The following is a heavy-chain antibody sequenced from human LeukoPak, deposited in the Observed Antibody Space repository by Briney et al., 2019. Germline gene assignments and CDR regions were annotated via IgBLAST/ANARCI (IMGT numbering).Heavy chain of an antibody. D-gene: IGHD3-10*01. Sequence: ASVTVSCTASGYTFTNLGINWVRQAPGQGLEGMGWISVYNGNTNYAQKFQGRVTMTTDTSTSTAYMELRSLRSDDTAVYYCARAGRGNWFDPWGQGTLVTVSS. V-gene: IGHV1-18*01. CDR3: ARAGRGNWFDP. CDR2: ISVYNGNT. CDR1: GYTFTNLG. J-gene: IGHJ5*02.